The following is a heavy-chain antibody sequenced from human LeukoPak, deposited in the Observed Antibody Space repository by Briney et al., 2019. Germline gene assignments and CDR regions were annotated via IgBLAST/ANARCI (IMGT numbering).Heavy chain of an antibody. CDR3: AKHPETLAYCGGDCYPPYYFDY. CDR2: IKQDGSEK. CDR1: GFTFSSYW. V-gene: IGHV3-7*01. D-gene: IGHD2-21*02. Sequence: PGGSLRLSCAASGFTFSSYWMSWVRQAPGKGLEWVANIKQDGSEKYYVDSVKGRFTISRDNAKNSLYLQMNSLRAEDTAVYYCAKHPETLAYCGGDCYPPYYFDYWGQGTLVTVSS. J-gene: IGHJ4*02.